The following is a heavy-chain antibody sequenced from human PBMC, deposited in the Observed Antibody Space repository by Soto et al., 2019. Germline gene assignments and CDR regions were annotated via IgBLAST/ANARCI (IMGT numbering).Heavy chain of an antibody. D-gene: IGHD5-18*01. CDR2: ISYGGST. CDR1: GGSINSGGYC. Sequence: QVQLQESGPGLVKPSQTLSLTCTVSGGSINSGGYCWSWTRQHPGKGLDWIGCISYGGSTSYNPSLKSRVTISVDTSKNQCSPKLTSVTAADTAVYYCSRGILVWGQGALITVSS. J-gene: IGHJ4*02. CDR3: SRGILV. V-gene: IGHV4-31*03.